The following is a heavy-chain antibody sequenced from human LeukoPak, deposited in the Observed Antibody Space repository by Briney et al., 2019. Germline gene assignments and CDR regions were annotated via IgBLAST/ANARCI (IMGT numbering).Heavy chain of an antibody. J-gene: IGHJ4*02. Sequence: GESLKISCQGSGYSFTKYWIGWVRQMPGKGLEWMGIIYPGDSDATYSPSFQGQVTISADRSITTAYLQWSSLKASDTAMYYRARRNKFSSTWYFDFWGQGTLVTVSS. CDR1: GYSFTKYW. CDR3: ARRNKFSSTWYFDF. V-gene: IGHV5-51*01. D-gene: IGHD6-13*01. CDR2: IYPGDSDA.